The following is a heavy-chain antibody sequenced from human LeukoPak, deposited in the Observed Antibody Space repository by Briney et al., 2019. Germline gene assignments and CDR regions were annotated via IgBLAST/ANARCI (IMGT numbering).Heavy chain of an antibody. CDR2: MNPNSGNT. J-gene: IGHJ6*03. Sequence: SPVKASCKASGYTFTRYDINWVRQATGQGLEWMGWMNPNSGNTGYAQKFQGRVTMPRNTSISTAYMELNSLRSEDTAVYYCASWGYSYGYPYYDYMDVWGKGTTVTVSS. D-gene: IGHD5-18*01. V-gene: IGHV1-8*01. CDR3: ASWGYSYGYPYYDYMDV. CDR1: GYTFTRYD.